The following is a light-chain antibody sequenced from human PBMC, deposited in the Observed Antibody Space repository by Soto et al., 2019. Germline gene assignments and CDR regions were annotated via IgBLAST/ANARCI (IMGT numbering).Light chain of an antibody. Sequence: EIVLTQSPGTLSLSPGERATLSCRASQSVSSTYLAWYQQKPGQAPRLLLYGASSRATGIPDRFSGSGSGTDFSLTIARLEPEDFAVYYCQLYGSSPQYTFGQGTKLEIK. CDR2: GAS. V-gene: IGKV3-20*01. CDR3: QLYGSSPQYT. CDR1: QSVSSTY. J-gene: IGKJ2*01.